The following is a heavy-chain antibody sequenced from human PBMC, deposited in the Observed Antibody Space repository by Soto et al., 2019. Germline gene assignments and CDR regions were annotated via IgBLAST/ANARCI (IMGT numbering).Heavy chain of an antibody. J-gene: IGHJ5*02. CDR1: GGSFSGYY. V-gene: IGHV4-34*01. D-gene: IGHD2-15*01. CDR3: ARDCSGGSCYDWFDP. CDR2: INHSGST. Sequence: QVQLQQWGAGLLKPSETLSLTCAVYGGSFSGYYWSWIRQPPGKGLEWIGEINHSGSTNYNPSLTSRVTISVDTSKNQFSLKLSSVTAADTAVYYCARDCSGGSCYDWFDPWGQGTLVTVSS.